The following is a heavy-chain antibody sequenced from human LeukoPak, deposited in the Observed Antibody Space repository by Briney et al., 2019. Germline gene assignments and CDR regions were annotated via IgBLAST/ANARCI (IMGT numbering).Heavy chain of an antibody. D-gene: IGHD3-22*01. J-gene: IGHJ1*01. Sequence: GGSLRLSCAASGFTFNNYAMSWVRQAPWKGLEWVSAISGSGGTTYYADSVKGRFTFSRDNSKNTLYRQMNSLRAEDTAVYYCAKEEGYFYDSGGYYVEYFQHWGQGTLVTVSS. CDR1: GFTFNNYA. CDR3: AKEEGYFYDSGGYYVEYFQH. CDR2: ISGSGGTT. V-gene: IGHV3-23*01.